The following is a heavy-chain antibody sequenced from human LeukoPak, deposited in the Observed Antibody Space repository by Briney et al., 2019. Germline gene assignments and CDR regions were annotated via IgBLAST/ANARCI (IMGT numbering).Heavy chain of an antibody. D-gene: IGHD1-26*01. CDR2: IKQDGSEK. CDR1: GFTFSSYW. J-gene: IGHJ3*02. V-gene: IGHV3-7*01. CDR3: ARDVVGATGMGDAFDI. Sequence: PGGSLRLSCAASGFTFSSYWMSWVRQAPGKGLEWVANIKQDGSEKYYVDSVKGRFTISRDNAKNSLYLQMNSLRAEDTAVYYCARDVVGATGMGDAFDIWGQGTMVTVSS.